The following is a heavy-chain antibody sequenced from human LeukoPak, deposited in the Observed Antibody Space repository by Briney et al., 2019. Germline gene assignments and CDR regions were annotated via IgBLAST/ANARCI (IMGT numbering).Heavy chain of an antibody. D-gene: IGHD1-20*01. CDR1: GYSISRGYY. CDR3: ARAGWIITSGIDY. V-gene: IGHV4-38-2*01. CDR2: IYHIGST. Sequence: SETLSLICGVSGYSISRGYYWAWIRQPPGKGLEWIGTIYHIGSTYYNPSLESRVTISVDKSKNEFSLNLNSVTAADTAVYYCARAGWIITSGIDYWGQGALVTVSS. J-gene: IGHJ4*02.